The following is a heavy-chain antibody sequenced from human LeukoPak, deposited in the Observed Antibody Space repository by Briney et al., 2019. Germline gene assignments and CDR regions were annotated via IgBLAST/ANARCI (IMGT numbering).Heavy chain of an antibody. V-gene: IGHV3-23*01. J-gene: IGHJ4*02. D-gene: IGHD3-22*01. Sequence: GGSLRLSCAASGFTFSSYAMSWVRQAPGKGLEWVSAISGSGGSTYYADSVKGRFTTSRDNSKNTLYLQMNSLRAEDTAVYYCAKDREVDYYDSSGFFFDYWGQGTLVTVSS. CDR1: GFTFSSYA. CDR3: AKDREVDYYDSSGFFFDY. CDR2: ISGSGGST.